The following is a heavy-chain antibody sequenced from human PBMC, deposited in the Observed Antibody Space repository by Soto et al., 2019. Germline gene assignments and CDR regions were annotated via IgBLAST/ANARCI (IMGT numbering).Heavy chain of an antibody. CDR2: IKSKTDGGTT. CDR3: TTDLFFTKVATYTDAFDI. Sequence: GGSLRLSCAASGFTFSNAWMSWVRQAPGKGLEWVGRIKSKTDGGTTDYAAPVKGRFTISRDDSKNTLYLQMNSLKTEDTAVYYCTTDLFFTKVATYTDAFDIWGQGTMVTV. CDR1: GFTFSNAW. J-gene: IGHJ3*02. D-gene: IGHD5-12*01. V-gene: IGHV3-15*01.